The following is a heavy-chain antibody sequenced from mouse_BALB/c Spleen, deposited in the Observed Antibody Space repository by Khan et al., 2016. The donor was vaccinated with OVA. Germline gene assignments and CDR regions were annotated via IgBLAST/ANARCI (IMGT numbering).Heavy chain of an antibody. CDR2: ITSGGST. J-gene: IGHJ4*01. CDR3: TRLVDY. CDR1: GFTFSSYA. V-gene: IGHV5-6-5*01. Sequence: EVELVESGGGLVKPGGSLKLSCAASGFTFSSYAVSWIRQTPEKRLEWVASITSGGSTYYPDSVKGRFTISRDDARNILYLQRSSLRSEDTAMYYCTRLVDYWGQGTSVTVSS.